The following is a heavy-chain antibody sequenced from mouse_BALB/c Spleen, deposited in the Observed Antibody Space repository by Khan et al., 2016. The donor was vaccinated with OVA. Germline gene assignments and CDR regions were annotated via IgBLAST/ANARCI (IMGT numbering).Heavy chain of an antibody. J-gene: IGHJ2*01. CDR1: GYIFTNYW. CDR2: IYPGTDNT. D-gene: IGHD3-2*02. V-gene: IGHV1-76*01. Sequence: QIQLVQSGAELVRPGASVKLSCKTSGYIFTNYWIHWVKQRSGHGLEWIARIYPGTDNTYYNEKLKDKATLTADKSSSTAYMQLSSLKSEDSAVYFCAREEALYYFDYWGQGTTLTVSS. CDR3: AREEALYYFDY.